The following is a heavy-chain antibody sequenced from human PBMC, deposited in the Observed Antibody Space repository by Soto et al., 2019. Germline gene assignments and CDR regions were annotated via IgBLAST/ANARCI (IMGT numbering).Heavy chain of an antibody. J-gene: IGHJ4*02. CDR3: ARNTSGRNFDY. V-gene: IGHV4-38-2*01. CDR2: IYHSGST. CDR1: NSSMNSPFY. D-gene: IGHD6-19*01. Sequence: PPETLSLTWSVSNSSMNSPFYWGLIRQPPGKGLEWIASIYHSGSTHYNPSLKSRATISVDTSNNQFSLRLSSVTAADTAVYYCARNTSGRNFDYWGQGTQVTVSS.